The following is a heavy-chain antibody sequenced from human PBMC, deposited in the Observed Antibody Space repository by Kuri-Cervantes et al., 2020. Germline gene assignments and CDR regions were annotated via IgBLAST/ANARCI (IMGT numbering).Heavy chain of an antibody. CDR3: ARQDDILTGYYNFYYYYGMDV. J-gene: IGHJ6*02. Sequence: GSLRLSCTVSGGSISSSSYYWGWIRQPPGKGLEWIGSIYYSGSTYYNPSLKSRVTISVDMSKNQFSLKLSSVTAADTAVYYCARQDDILTGYYNFYYYYGMDVWGQGTTVTVSS. V-gene: IGHV4-39*01. CDR1: GGSISSSSYY. CDR2: IYYSGST. D-gene: IGHD3-9*01.